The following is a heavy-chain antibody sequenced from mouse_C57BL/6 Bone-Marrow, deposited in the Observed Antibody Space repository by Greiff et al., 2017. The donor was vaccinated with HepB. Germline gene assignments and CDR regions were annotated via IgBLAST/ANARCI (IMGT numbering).Heavy chain of an antibody. D-gene: IGHD2-12*01. CDR3: ANLWLLYYYAMDY. V-gene: IGHV1-82*01. J-gene: IGHJ4*01. Sequence: VQLQESGPELVKPGASVKISCKASGYAFSSSWMNWVKQRPGKGLEWIGRIYPGDGDTNYNGKFKGKATLTADKSSSTAYMQLSSLTSEDSAVYFCANLWLLYYYAMDYWGQGTTVTGSS. CDR1: GYAFSSSW. CDR2: IYPGDGDT.